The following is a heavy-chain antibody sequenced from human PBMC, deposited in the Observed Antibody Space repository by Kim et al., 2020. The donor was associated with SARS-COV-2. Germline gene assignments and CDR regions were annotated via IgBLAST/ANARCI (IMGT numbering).Heavy chain of an antibody. J-gene: IGHJ5*02. D-gene: IGHD1-26*01. CDR3: ARDGPDCGSWGHYWFDP. V-gene: IGHV4-59*13. Sequence: SETLSLTCTVSGGSISSYYWSWIRQPPGKGLEWIGYIYYSGSTNYNPSLKSRVTISVDTSKNQFSLKLSSVTAADTAVYYCARDGPDCGSWGHYWFDPWGQGTLVTVSS. CDR2: IYYSGST. CDR1: GGSISSYY.